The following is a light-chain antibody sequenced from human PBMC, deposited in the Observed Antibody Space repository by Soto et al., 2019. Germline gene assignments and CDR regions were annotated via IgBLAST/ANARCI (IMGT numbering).Light chain of an antibody. V-gene: IGKV1-5*03. J-gene: IGKJ2*01. CDR2: EAS. CDR3: EQYFSYSLYT. Sequence: DIQMTQSPSTLSASVGDTVIITCRASQNIKNWLAWYQQKAGRAPRLLIYEASKLENGVPSRFSGSGSGTEFTLTIRSLQPDDFATYYCEQYFSYSLYTFGQGTKLEIK. CDR1: QNIKNW.